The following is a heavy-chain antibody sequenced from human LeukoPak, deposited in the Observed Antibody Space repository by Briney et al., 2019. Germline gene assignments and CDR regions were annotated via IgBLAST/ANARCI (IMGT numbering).Heavy chain of an antibody. CDR1: GGSISSSSYY. CDR3: ARHVGPRYYYGSGSYQPFFDY. V-gene: IGHV4-39*01. CDR2: IYYSGST. J-gene: IGHJ4*02. Sequence: SETLSLTCTVSGGSISSSSYYWGWIRQPPGKGLEWIGSIYYSGSTYYNPSLKSRVTISVDTSKNQFSLKLSSVTAADTAVYYCARHVGPRYYYGSGSYQPFFDYWGQGTLVTVSS. D-gene: IGHD3-10*01.